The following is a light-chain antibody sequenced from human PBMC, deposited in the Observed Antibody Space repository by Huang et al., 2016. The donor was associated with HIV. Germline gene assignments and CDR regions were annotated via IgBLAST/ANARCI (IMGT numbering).Light chain of an antibody. CDR1: HSVSSN. CDR2: GPA. CDR3: QQYDNWPLT. J-gene: IGKJ5*01. Sequence: ERVMTQSPATLSVAPGERVTLSCRASHSVSSNLAWYQQKPGQAPRLLIHGPATRATGIPARFSGSGSGTEFTLAISSLQSEDSGVYFCQQYDNWPLTFGQGTRLEIK. V-gene: IGKV3-15*01.